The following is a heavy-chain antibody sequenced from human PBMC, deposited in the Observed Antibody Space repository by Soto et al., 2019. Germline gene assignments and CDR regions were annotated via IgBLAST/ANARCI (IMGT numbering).Heavy chain of an antibody. CDR3: AKDPNIVVVVAATRRDDAFHI. J-gene: IGHJ3*02. V-gene: IGHV3-23*01. D-gene: IGHD2-15*01. CDR2: ISGSGGST. CDR1: GFTFSSYA. Sequence: EVQLLESGGGLVQPGGSLRLSCAASGFTFSSYAMSWVRQAPGKGLEWVSAISGSGGSTYYADSVKGRFTISRDNSKNTLYLQMNSLRAEDTGVYYCAKDPNIVVVVAATRRDDAFHIWGQGTMVTVSS.